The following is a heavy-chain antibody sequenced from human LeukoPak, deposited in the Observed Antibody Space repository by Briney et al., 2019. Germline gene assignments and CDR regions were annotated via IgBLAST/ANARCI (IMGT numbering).Heavy chain of an antibody. Sequence: GAPVKVSCKASTYISSDFGISWVRLAPGGGLEWMGWVSGDNGQTNYGHKFYGRVTMTMETSTNTASMELRGLRSDDPAIYYCARVYLYTTGWSAAYYYFMDVWAKGTTVIVSS. CDR2: VSGDNGQT. J-gene: IGHJ6*03. CDR1: TYISSDFG. V-gene: IGHV1-18*01. D-gene: IGHD3-16*02. CDR3: ARVYLYTTGWSAAYYYFMDV.